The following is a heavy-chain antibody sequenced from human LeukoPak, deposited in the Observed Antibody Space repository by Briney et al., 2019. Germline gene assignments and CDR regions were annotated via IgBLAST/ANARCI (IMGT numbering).Heavy chain of an antibody. CDR1: GGSFSGYY. J-gene: IGHJ6*02. CDR3: ARWARYGSGWYPHYYYYYGMDV. CDR2: INHSGST. V-gene: IGHV4-34*01. Sequence: PSETLSLTCAVYGGSFSGYYWSWIRQPPGKGLEWIGEINHSGSTNYNPSLKSRVTISVDTSKNQFSLKLSSVTAADTAVYYCARWARYGSGWYPHYYYYYGMDVWGQGTTVTVSS. D-gene: IGHD6-19*01.